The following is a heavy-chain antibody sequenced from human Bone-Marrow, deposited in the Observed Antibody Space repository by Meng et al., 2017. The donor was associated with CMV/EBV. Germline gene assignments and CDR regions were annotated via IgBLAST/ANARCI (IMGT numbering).Heavy chain of an antibody. CDR3: ARGRVYYYGSGAYYPLDY. V-gene: IGHV4-59*01. D-gene: IGHD3-10*01. J-gene: IGHJ4*02. CDR1: DGSISNYY. Sequence: SETLSLTCTVSDGSISNYYWNWSRQPPGKGREWNGYIYYTGSTNYNPSPKSRVTITLDTSKTQFSLKLCSVTAADTAVYYCARGRVYYYGSGAYYPLDYWGQGTMVTVSS. CDR2: IYYTGST.